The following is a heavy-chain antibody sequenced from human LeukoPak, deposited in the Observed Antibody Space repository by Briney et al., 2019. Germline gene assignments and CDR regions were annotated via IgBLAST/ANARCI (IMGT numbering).Heavy chain of an antibody. Sequence: ASVKVSCKASGYTFTSYNINWVRQAPGQGLEWMGWISAYNGNTNYAQKFQGRVTMTTDTSTSTAYMELRSLRSDDSAVYYCARGPRYYDSTTTLDYWGQGTLVTVSS. D-gene: IGHD3-22*01. CDR3: ARGPRYYDSTTTLDY. CDR2: ISAYNGNT. J-gene: IGHJ4*02. CDR1: GYTFTSYN. V-gene: IGHV1-18*01.